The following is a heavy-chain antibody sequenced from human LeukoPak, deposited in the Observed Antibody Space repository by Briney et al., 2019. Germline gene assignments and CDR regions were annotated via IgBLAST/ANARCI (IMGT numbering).Heavy chain of an antibody. J-gene: IGHJ6*03. D-gene: IGHD5-12*01. Sequence: ASVKVSCKASGYTFTSYYMHWVRQAPGQGLEWMGIINPSGGSTSYAQKFQGRVTMTRDTSTSTVYMELSSLRSEDTAVYYCAREAMDIVATSNYYYYYMDVWGKGTTVTISS. CDR1: GYTFTSYY. CDR2: INPSGGST. V-gene: IGHV1-46*01. CDR3: AREAMDIVATSNYYYYYMDV.